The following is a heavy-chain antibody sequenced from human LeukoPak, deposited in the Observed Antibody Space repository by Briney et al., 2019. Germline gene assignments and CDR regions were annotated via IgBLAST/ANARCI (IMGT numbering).Heavy chain of an antibody. CDR2: INPSGGST. Sequence: ASVKVSCKASGYTFTGYYMHWVRQAPGQGLEWMGIINPSGGSTSYAQKFQGRLTMTRDTSTSTVYMELSSLRSEDTAVYYCARGAGYYDSSASIDYWGQGTLVTVSS. D-gene: IGHD3-22*01. CDR3: ARGAGYYDSSASIDY. CDR1: GYTFTGYY. V-gene: IGHV1-46*01. J-gene: IGHJ4*02.